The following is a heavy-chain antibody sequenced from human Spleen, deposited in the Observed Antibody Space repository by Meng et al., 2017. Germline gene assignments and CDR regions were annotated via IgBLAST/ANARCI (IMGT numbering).Heavy chain of an antibody. CDR3: ARAYHVADYYYYGMDV. CDR2: ISSGGSKR. D-gene: IGHD2-2*01. J-gene: IGHJ6*02. V-gene: IGHV3-11*04. Sequence: GGSLRLSCAASGFIFSDYCMSWIRQAPGKGLEWISYISSGGSKRKYSDSVRGRFTISRDNAKHSLFLQMNSLRDEDTALYYCARAYHVADYYYYGMDVWGQGTTVTVSS. CDR1: GFIFSDYC.